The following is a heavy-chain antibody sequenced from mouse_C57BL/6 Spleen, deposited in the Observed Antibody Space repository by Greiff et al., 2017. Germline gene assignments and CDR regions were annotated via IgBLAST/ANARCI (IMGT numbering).Heavy chain of an antibody. CDR3: ARYNGDYDAGFAY. J-gene: IGHJ3*01. V-gene: IGHV7-3*01. Sequence: EVKLVESGGGLVQPGGSLSLSCAASGFTFTDYYMSWVRQPPGKALEWLGFIRNKANGYTTEYSASVKGRFTISRDNSQSILYLQMNALRAEDSATYYCARYNGDYDAGFAYGGQGTLVTVSA. CDR2: IRNKANGYTT. D-gene: IGHD2-4*01. CDR1: GFTFTDYY.